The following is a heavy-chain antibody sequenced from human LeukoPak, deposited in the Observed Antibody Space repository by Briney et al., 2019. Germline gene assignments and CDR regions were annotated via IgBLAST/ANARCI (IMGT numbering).Heavy chain of an antibody. V-gene: IGHV3-21*01. Sequence: PGGSLRLSCAASGFTFSSYWMHWVRQAPGKGLEWVSSISTGSSFIYYADSVKGRFTISRDIAKNSLYLQMNSLRAEDTAVYYCARTDYYDKSIDYWGQGTLVTVSS. CDR2: ISTGSSFI. D-gene: IGHD3-22*01. CDR1: GFTFSSYW. J-gene: IGHJ4*02. CDR3: ARTDYYDKSIDY.